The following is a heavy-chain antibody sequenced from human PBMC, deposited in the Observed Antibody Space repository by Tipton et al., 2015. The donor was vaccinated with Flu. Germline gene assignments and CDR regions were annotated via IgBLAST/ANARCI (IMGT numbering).Heavy chain of an antibody. J-gene: IGHJ5*02. Sequence: SLRLSCAASGFTVSSNYMSWVRQAPGKGLEWVSVIYSGGGTYYADSVKGRFTISRDNSKNTLYLQMNSLRAEDTAVYYCARERSQDCSSTSCYLGWFDPWGQGTLVTVSS. CDR1: GFTVSSNY. CDR2: IYSGGGT. D-gene: IGHD2-2*01. V-gene: IGHV3-66*02. CDR3: ARERSQDCSSTSCYLGWFDP.